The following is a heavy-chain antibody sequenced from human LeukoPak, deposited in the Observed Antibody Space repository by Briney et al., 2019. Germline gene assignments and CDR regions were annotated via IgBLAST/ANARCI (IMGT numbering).Heavy chain of an antibody. V-gene: IGHV3-48*04. CDR1: GFTFSSYN. J-gene: IGHJ4*02. CDR2: ISSSGSAS. Sequence: GGSLRLSCAASGFTFSSYNMNWVRQAPGKGLEWVSYISSSGSASYYADSVRGRFTISRDNAKNSPFLQMNSLRAEDTAVYYCASRVNSGYDWKGPWDYWGQGSLVTVSS. CDR3: ASRVNSGYDWKGPWDY. D-gene: IGHD5-12*01.